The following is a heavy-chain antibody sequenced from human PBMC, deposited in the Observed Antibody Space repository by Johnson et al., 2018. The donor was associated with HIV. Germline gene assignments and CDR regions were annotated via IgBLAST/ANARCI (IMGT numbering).Heavy chain of an antibody. CDR2: IKSKTDGGTT. CDR3: AREPEGWAFDI. D-gene: IGHD1-26*01. Sequence: VQLVESGGGLVKPGESLRLSCAASGFSFSNAWMNWVRQAPGKGLEWVGRIKSKTDGGTTDYAAPVKGRFTISRDDSKNSLYLQMNSLKTEDTAVYYCAREPEGWAFDIWGQGTMVTVSS. J-gene: IGHJ3*02. V-gene: IGHV3-15*01. CDR1: GFSFSNAW.